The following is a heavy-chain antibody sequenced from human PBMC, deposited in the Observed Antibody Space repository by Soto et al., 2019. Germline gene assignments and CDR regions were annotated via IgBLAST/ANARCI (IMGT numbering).Heavy chain of an antibody. Sequence: SETLSLTCTVPGGSISSSDYYWNWIRQPPGKGLEWIGYIYYSGATHYNPSLESRLTISVDRFKKQFSLRLRSVTAADTAVYFCARGLAAGTVYFDYWGQGTLVTVSS. V-gene: IGHV4-30-4*01. D-gene: IGHD6-13*01. J-gene: IGHJ4*02. CDR1: GGSISSSDYY. CDR2: IYYSGAT. CDR3: ARGLAAGTVYFDY.